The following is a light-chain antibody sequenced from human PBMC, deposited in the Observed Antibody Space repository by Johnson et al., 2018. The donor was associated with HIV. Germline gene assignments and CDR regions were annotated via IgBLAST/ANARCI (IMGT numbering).Light chain of an antibody. V-gene: IGLV1-51*01. CDR3: GTWDSSHLYV. J-gene: IGLJ1*01. CDR1: SSNIGNNY. Sequence: QSVLTQPPSVSAAPGQKVTISCSGSSSNIGNNYVSWYQQLPGTAPKLLIYDNNKRPSGIPDRFSGSKSGTSATLGITGLQTGDEADYYCGTWDSSHLYVFVTCTKVTVL. CDR2: DNN.